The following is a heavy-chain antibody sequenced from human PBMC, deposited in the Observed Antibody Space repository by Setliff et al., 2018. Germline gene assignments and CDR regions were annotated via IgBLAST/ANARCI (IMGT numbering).Heavy chain of an antibody. D-gene: IGHD3-9*01. J-gene: IGHJ4*01. CDR1: GYTFTSYG. CDR3: AGVDVLTASPF. Sequence: RASVKVSCKASGYTFTSYGISWVRQAPGQGLEWMGWISAYNGNTNYAPKFQGRVTMTRDTSITTAYLDQSRLTSDDTASYYCAGVDVLTASPFWGLGTRVTVSS. V-gene: IGHV1-18*01. CDR2: ISAYNGNT.